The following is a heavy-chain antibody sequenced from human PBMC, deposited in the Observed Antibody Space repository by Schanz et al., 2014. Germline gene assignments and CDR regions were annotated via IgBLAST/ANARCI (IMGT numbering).Heavy chain of an antibody. Sequence: DVQLLESGGGLVQPGGSLRLSCAASPFTFSSDWMSWVRQAPGKGLEWVANIKEDGSVKDYVDSVKGRFTISRDNAKNSLYLEMNSLRAEDTALYYCARDRRNADLDYWGQGTLVTVSS. CDR3: ARDRRNADLDY. J-gene: IGHJ4*02. D-gene: IGHD1-1*01. CDR1: PFTFSSDW. CDR2: IKEDGSVK. V-gene: IGHV3-7*01.